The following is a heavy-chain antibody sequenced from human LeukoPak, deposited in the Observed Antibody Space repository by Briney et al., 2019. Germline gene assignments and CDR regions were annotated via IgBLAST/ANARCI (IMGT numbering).Heavy chain of an antibody. V-gene: IGHV3-30*03. CDR1: GFTFNNYG. CDR2: ISYDGRNI. CDR3: TRAYSSSWYEVGY. Sequence: PGKSLRVSCAASGFTFNNYGMHWVRQAPGKGLEWVAVISYDGRNIHYPDSVKGRFTISRDISTDTLWLQMDSLRTEDTAVYYCTRAYSSSWYEVGYWGQGTLVTVSS. J-gene: IGHJ4*02. D-gene: IGHD6-13*01.